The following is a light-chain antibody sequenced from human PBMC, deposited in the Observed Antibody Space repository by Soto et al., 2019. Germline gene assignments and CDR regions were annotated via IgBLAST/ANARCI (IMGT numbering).Light chain of an antibody. CDR2: GAS. J-gene: IGKJ1*01. CDR1: QSVTSSY. CDR3: QQYGNSPWT. Sequence: EIVMTQSPATLSLSPGERATLSCRASQSVTSSYLTWYQQKPGQAPRLLIYGASTRAAGIPDRFSGSGYGTEFTLTISRLEPEDLAVYYCQQYGNSPWTFGQGTKVDIK. V-gene: IGKV3-20*01.